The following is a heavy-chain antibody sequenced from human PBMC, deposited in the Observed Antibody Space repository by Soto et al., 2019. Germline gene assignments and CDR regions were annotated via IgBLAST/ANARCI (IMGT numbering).Heavy chain of an antibody. CDR3: ASSPRPYYDFWSGYYRGMDV. CDR1: GGYISGYY. V-gene: IGHV4-59*01. CDR2: IYYSGST. D-gene: IGHD3-3*01. Sequence: SQTLSLTCTVSGGYISGYYWSWNRQPPGKGLEWIGYIYYSGSTNYNPSLKSRVTISVDTSKNQFSLKLSSVTAADTAVYYCASSPRPYYDFWSGYYRGMDVWGQGTTVT. J-gene: IGHJ6*02.